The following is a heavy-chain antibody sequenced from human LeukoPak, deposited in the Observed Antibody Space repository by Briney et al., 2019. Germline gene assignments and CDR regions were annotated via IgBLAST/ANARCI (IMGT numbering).Heavy chain of an antibody. CDR2: ISGSGGST. Sequence: GSLRLPCAASGFTFSRYAMSWVRQAPGEGLEWVSAISGSGGSTYYADSVKGRFTISRDNSKNTLYLQMNSLRAEDTAVYYCATVIGLGYSYYMDVWGKGTTVTVSS. J-gene: IGHJ6*03. CDR1: GFTFSRYA. V-gene: IGHV3-23*01. CDR3: ATVIGLGYSYYMDV. D-gene: IGHD5/OR15-5a*01.